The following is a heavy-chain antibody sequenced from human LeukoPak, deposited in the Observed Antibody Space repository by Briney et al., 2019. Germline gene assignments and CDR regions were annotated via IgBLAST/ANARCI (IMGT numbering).Heavy chain of an antibody. V-gene: IGHV3-23*01. CDR1: GRSFSGYY. J-gene: IGHJ5*02. CDR3: ARGLYGGNTGWFDP. D-gene: IGHD4-23*01. CDR2: ISGSGGST. Sequence: ETLSLTCAVYGRSFSGYYWSWIRQTPGKGLEWVSAISGSGGSTYYADSVKGRFTISRDNSKNTLYLQMNSLRAEDTAVYYCARGLYGGNTGWFDPWGQGTLVTVSS.